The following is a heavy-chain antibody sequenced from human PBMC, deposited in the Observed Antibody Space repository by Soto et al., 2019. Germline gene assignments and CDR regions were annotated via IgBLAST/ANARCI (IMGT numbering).Heavy chain of an antibody. CDR3: ARDEGYGMDV. J-gene: IGHJ6*02. V-gene: IGHV4-59*01. Sequence: SETLSLTCTVSGGSISSYYWSWIRQPPGKGPEWIGYIYYTGSTNYNPSLKSRVTISVDTSKNQFSLKLSSVTAADTAVYYCARDEGYGMDVWGQGTTVTVSS. CDR1: GGSISSYY. CDR2: IYYTGST.